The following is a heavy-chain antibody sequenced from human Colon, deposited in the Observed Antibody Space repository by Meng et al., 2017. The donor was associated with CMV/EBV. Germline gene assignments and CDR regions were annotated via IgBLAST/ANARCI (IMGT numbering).Heavy chain of an antibody. D-gene: IGHD2/OR15-2a*01. CDR1: GSSFSSSG. V-gene: IGHV3-7*01. CDR3: ASTGPFYGLYFCY. Sequence: GESLKISCAASGSSFSSSGMIWVRRAPGKGLEWVAKTNEDGSDKYYVDSVKGRFTIFRDHAKNSVYLQMNSLRAEDTAVYYCASTGPFYGLYFCYWGQGTLVTVSS. J-gene: IGHJ4*02. CDR2: TNEDGSDK.